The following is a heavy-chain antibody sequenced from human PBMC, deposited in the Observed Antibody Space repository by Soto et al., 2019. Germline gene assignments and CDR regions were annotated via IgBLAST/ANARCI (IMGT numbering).Heavy chain of an antibody. CDR2: ISAHNGNT. CDR1: GYTFTSYG. Sequence: QVQLVQSGAEVKKPGASVKVSCKASGYTFTSYGISWVRQAPGQGLEWMGWISAHNGNTKYAQKLQGRVTMTTDTSTSTGYMEVRSLKSDDPGVDLRWRENAKALPGAWGQGTPVTVSS. CDR3: WRENAKALPGA. D-gene: IGHD4-17*01. V-gene: IGHV1-18*01. J-gene: IGHJ4*01.